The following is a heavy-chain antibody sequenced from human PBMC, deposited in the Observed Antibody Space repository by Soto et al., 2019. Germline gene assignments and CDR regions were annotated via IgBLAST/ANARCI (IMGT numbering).Heavy chain of an antibody. CDR2: ISYDETNE. J-gene: IGHJ6*02. Sequence: PGGSLRLSCVASGFTFDSHGMHWVRQAPGKGLEWVAVISYDETNEHYVDSVKGRFTISRDNSKSILYLQMNRLRPEDTAVYKCAKDLRTTISDYGMYVWGQGTTVTVSS. V-gene: IGHV3-30*18. CDR1: GFTFDSHG. CDR3: AKDLRTTISDYGMYV.